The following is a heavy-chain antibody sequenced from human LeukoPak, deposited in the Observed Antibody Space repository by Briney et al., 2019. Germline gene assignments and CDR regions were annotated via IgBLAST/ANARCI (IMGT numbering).Heavy chain of an antibody. Sequence: GGSLRLSCAASGFIFNTYTMTWVRQAPGKGLEWVSSISSSSSYIYYADSVKGRFTISRDNAKNSLYLQMNSLRAEDTAVYYCARDSWESDYWGQGTLVTVSS. J-gene: IGHJ4*02. V-gene: IGHV3-21*01. CDR3: ARDSWESDY. CDR1: GFIFNTYT. CDR2: ISSSSSYI. D-gene: IGHD1-26*01.